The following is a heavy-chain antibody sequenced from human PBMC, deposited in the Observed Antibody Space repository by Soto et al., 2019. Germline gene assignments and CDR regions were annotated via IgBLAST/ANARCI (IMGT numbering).Heavy chain of an antibody. CDR1: GYSFTSYW. D-gene: IGHD3-22*01. CDR3: ARRVANYYDIGGDSFDI. J-gene: IGHJ3*02. V-gene: IGHV5-51*01. CDR2: IYPGDSDT. Sequence: GESLKISCNGSGYSFTSYWIGWVRQMPGKGLEWMGIIYPGDSDTRYSPSFQGQVTISADKSISTAYLQWSSLKASDTAMYYCARRVANYYDIGGDSFDIWGQGTMVTVSS.